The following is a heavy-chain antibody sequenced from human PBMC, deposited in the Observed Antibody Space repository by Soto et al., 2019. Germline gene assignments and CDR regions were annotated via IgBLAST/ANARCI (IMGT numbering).Heavy chain of an antibody. CDR2: INHSGST. D-gene: IGHD5-18*01. Sequence: QVQLQQWGAGLLKPSETLSLTCAVYGGSFSGYYWSWIRQPPGKGLEWIGEINHSGSTNYNPSLKSRVTISVDPSQNQFSLKLSSVTAADTAVYYCARGGGTIVLMGDVDTAMGYYFDYWGQGTLVTVSS. J-gene: IGHJ4*02. CDR1: GGSFSGYY. V-gene: IGHV4-34*01. CDR3: ARGGGTIVLMGDVDTAMGYYFDY.